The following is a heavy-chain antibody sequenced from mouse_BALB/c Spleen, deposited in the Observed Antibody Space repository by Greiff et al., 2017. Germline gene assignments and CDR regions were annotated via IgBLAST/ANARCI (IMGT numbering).Heavy chain of an antibody. J-gene: IGHJ4*01. CDR3: ARGGSAGNYYAMDN. Sequence: QVQLQQSGAELVRPGTSVKISCKASGYTFTNYWLGWVKQRPGHGLEWIGDIYPGGGYTNYNEKFKGKATLTADTSSSTAYMQLSSLTSEDSAVYICARGGSAGNYYAMDNRGQGNSVTASS. D-gene: IGHD6-1*01. CDR2: IYPGGGYT. V-gene: IGHV1-63*02. CDR1: GYTFTNYW.